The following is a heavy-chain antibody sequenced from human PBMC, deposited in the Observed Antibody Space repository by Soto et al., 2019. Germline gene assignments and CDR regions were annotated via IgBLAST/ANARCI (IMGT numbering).Heavy chain of an antibody. CDR2: ISGYNGHT. D-gene: IGHD3-3*01. Sequence: QVQLVQSGAEVKKPGASVKVSCTASGYNFSKYGITWVRQAPGHGLDWLGWISGYNGHTHFAQRLQGRVNMTADTSTRTVYMEVTSLRPDDTAIYYCARVATIIPIFPGLDAWGQGTTVTVSS. V-gene: IGHV1-18*01. CDR3: ARVATIIPIFPGLDA. CDR1: GYNFSKYG. J-gene: IGHJ6*02.